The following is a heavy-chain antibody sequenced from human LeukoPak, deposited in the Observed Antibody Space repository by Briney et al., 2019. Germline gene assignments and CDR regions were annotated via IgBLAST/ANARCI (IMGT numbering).Heavy chain of an antibody. Sequence: GGSLRLSCAASGFTVSSNYMSWVRQAPGKGLEWVSVIYSGGSTYYADSVKGRFTTSRDNSKNTLYLQMNSLRAEDTAVYYCARARVVVKGSVFDYWGQGTLVTVSS. CDR3: ARARVVVKGSVFDY. CDR1: GFTVSSNY. D-gene: IGHD2-21*01. V-gene: IGHV3-53*01. J-gene: IGHJ4*02. CDR2: IYSGGST.